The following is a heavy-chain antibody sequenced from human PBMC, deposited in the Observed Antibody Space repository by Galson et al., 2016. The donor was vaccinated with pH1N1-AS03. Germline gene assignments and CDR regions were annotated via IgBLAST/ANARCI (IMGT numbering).Heavy chain of an antibody. V-gene: IGHV4-34*01. CDR2: INHSGST. J-gene: IGHJ3*02. Sequence: ETLSLTCAVYGGSFNNYYWNWIRQSPGKGLEWVGEINHSGSTDYNPSLKSRVTISVDPSKNQISLNLNSVTAADTAVYYCARGSYSSGWYRGRNAFYIWGQGTMVTVSS. CDR3: ARGSYSSGWYRGRNAFYI. CDR1: GGSFNNYY. D-gene: IGHD6-19*01.